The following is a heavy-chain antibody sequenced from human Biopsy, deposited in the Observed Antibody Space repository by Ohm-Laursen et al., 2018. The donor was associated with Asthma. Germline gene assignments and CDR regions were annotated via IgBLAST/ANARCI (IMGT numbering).Heavy chain of an antibody. CDR3: ARAVDYSHYYGIDV. D-gene: IGHD3-10*01. CDR2: ISVYNGNT. Sequence: SVTASCQTSGYTFNSAGITCARQAPGQGLEWMGWISVYNGNTKVAQKLQDRVTMITDTSTSTAYMELRSLRSDDTAVYFCARAVDYSHYYGIDVWGQGTTVTVS. CDR1: GYTFNSAG. V-gene: IGHV1-18*01. J-gene: IGHJ6*02.